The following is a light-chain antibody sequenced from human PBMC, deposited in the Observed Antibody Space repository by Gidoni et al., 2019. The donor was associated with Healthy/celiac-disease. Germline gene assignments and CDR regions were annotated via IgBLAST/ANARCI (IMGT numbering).Light chain of an antibody. Sequence: DIQMTQSPSSLSASVGDRVTITCRASQSISSYLNWYQQKPGKAPKLLIYAASSLQSGVPSRFSGSGYGTDFTLTISSLQPEDFATYYCQQSYSTLWTFGQGTKVEIE. CDR3: QQSYSTLWT. J-gene: IGKJ1*01. CDR2: AAS. V-gene: IGKV1-39*01. CDR1: QSISSY.